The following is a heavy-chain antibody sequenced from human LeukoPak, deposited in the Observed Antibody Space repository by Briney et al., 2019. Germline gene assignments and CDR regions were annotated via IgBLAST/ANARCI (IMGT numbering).Heavy chain of an antibody. V-gene: IGHV3-7*01. CDR3: VRDGGVSGYDLLDY. Sequence: GGSQRLSCAASGFTFSNYWMTWVRQAPGKGLEWVANINQDGSKEYYMDSVKARFTISRDNAKNSLSLRMNSLRAEDTAVYYCVRDGGVSGYDLLDYWGQGTLVTVSS. CDR2: INQDGSKE. D-gene: IGHD5-12*01. CDR1: GFTFSNYW. J-gene: IGHJ4*02.